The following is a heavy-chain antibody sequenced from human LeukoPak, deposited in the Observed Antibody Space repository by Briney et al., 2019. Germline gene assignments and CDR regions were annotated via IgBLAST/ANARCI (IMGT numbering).Heavy chain of an antibody. Sequence: PGGSLRLSCAASGFTFSSYWMSWVRQAPGQGLEWVANIKQDGSEKYYVDSVKGRFTISRDNAKNSLYLQMNSLRAEDTAVYYCARGLSGYSYGYVDYWGQGTLVTVSS. J-gene: IGHJ4*02. CDR1: GFTFSSYW. V-gene: IGHV3-7*04. CDR3: ARGLSGYSYGYVDY. D-gene: IGHD5-18*01. CDR2: IKQDGSEK.